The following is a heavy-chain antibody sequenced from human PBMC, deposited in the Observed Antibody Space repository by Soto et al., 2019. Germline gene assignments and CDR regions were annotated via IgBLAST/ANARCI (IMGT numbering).Heavy chain of an antibody. J-gene: IGHJ4*02. CDR2: IRAYNGNT. D-gene: IGHD2-21*02. Sequence: ASVKVSCKASGYTFTSYGISWVRQAPGQGLEWMGWIRAYNGNTNYAQKLQGRVTMTTDTSTSTAYMELRSLRSDDTAVYYCARDESPPGDSNIQDYFDYWGQGTLVTVSS. CDR1: GYTFTSYG. V-gene: IGHV1-18*01. CDR3: ARDESPPGDSNIQDYFDY.